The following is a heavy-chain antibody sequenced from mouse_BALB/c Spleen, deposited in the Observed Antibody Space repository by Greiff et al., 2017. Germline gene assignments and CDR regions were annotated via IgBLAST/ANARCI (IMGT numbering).Heavy chain of an antibody. CDR3: ARHYYGSSYDYAMDY. Sequence: DVQLQESGPSLVKPSQTLSLTCSVTGDSITSGYWNWIRKFPGNKLEYMGYISYSGSTYYNPSLKSRISITRDTSKNQYYLQLNSVTTEDTATYYCARHYYGSSYDYAMDYWGQGTSVTVSS. V-gene: IGHV3-8*02. CDR1: GDSITSGY. D-gene: IGHD1-1*01. J-gene: IGHJ4*01. CDR2: ISYSGST.